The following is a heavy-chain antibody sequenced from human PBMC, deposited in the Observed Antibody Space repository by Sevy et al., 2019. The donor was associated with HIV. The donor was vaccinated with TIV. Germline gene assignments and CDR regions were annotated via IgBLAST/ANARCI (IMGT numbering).Heavy chain of an antibody. CDR1: GGSISSYY. D-gene: IGHD1-26*01. Sequence: SETLSLTCTVSGGSISSYYWSWIRQPPGKGLEWIGYIYYSGSTNYNPSLKGRVTISVDTSKNQFSLKLSSVTAADTAVYYCARVNLYSGSYQTFDYWGQGTLVTVSS. J-gene: IGHJ4*02. CDR2: IYYSGST. CDR3: ARVNLYSGSYQTFDY. V-gene: IGHV4-59*01.